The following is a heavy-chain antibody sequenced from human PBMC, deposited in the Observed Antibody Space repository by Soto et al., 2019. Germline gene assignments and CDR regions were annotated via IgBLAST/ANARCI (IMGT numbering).Heavy chain of an antibody. CDR1: GFTFTSSA. Sequence: GASVKVSCKASGFTFTSSAVQWVRQARGQRLEWIGWIVVGGGNTNYAQKFQERVTITRDMSTSTAYMELSSLRSEDTAVYYCAADSHRGGSKDVWGQGTTVTVSS. CDR3: AADSHRGGSKDV. D-gene: IGHD2-15*01. CDR2: IVVGGGNT. J-gene: IGHJ6*02. V-gene: IGHV1-58*01.